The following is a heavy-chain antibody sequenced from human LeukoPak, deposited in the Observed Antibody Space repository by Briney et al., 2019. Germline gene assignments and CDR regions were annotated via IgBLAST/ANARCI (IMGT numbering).Heavy chain of an antibody. Sequence: SLRLSCAASGFTFDDYAMHWVRQAPGKGLEWVSGISWNSGSIGYADSVKGRFTISRDNAKNSLYLQMNSLRAEDTALYYCAKDPYYDSSGYPDYWGQGTLVTVSS. CDR2: ISWNSGSI. CDR3: AKDPYYDSSGYPDY. CDR1: GFTFDDYA. J-gene: IGHJ4*02. D-gene: IGHD3-22*01. V-gene: IGHV3-9*01.